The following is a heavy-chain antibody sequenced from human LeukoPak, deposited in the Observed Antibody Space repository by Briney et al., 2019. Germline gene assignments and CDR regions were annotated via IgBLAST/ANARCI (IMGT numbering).Heavy chain of an antibody. Sequence: GASVKVSCKASGCTFTGYYMHWVRQAPGQGLEWMGWINPNSGGTNYAQKFQGRVTMTRDTSISTAYMELSRLRSDDTAVYYCAREGDIVVVPAAHLFDPWGQGTLVTVSS. CDR2: INPNSGGT. CDR3: AREGDIVVVPAAHLFDP. D-gene: IGHD2-2*01. J-gene: IGHJ5*02. V-gene: IGHV1-2*02. CDR1: GCTFTGYY.